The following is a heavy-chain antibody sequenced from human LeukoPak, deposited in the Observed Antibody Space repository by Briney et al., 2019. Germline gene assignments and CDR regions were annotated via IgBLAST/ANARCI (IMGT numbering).Heavy chain of an antibody. V-gene: IGHV3-21*01. CDR2: ISSSSSYI. CDR3: ARAGTVTTTLIDP. CDR1: GFTFSSYS. Sequence: PGGSLRLSCAASGFTFSSYSTNWVRQAPGKGLEWVSSISSSSSYIYYADSVKGRFTISRDNAKNSLYLQMNSLRAEDTAVYYCARAGTVTTTLIDPWGQGTLVTVSS. D-gene: IGHD4-17*01. J-gene: IGHJ5*02.